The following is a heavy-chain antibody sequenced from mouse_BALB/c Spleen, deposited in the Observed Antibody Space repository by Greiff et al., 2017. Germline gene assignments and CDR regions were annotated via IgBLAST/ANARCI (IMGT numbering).Heavy chain of an antibody. CDR2: IRNKANGYTT. Sequence: EVQRVESGGGLVQPGGSLRLSCATSGFTFTDYYMSWVRQPPGKALEWLGFIRNKANGYTTEYSASVKGRFTISRDNSQSILYLQMNTLRAEDSATYYCARDRDYYGSIFAYSGQGTLVTVSA. D-gene: IGHD1-1*01. J-gene: IGHJ3*01. CDR3: ARDRDYYGSIFAY. CDR1: GFTFTDYY. V-gene: IGHV7-3*02.